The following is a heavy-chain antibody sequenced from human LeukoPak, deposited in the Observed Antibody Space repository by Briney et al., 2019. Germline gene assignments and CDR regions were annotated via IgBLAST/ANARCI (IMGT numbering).Heavy chain of an antibody. V-gene: IGHV3-21*01. CDR1: GFTFSSYS. J-gene: IGHJ5*02. Sequence: GGSLRLSCAASGFTFSSYSMNWVRQAPGKGLGWVSSITSSSSYIYYADSVKGRFTISRDNAKNSLYLQMNSLRAEDTAVYYCAREMLAAVAAQSWGQGTLVTVSS. CDR2: ITSSSSYI. CDR3: AREMLAAVAAQS. D-gene: IGHD6-19*01.